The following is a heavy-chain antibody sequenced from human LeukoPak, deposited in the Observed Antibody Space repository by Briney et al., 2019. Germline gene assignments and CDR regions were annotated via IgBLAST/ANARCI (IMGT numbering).Heavy chain of an antibody. CDR2: ISSSSSYV. CDR1: GFTFSSYS. CDR3: ARGGPLDAFDI. V-gene: IGHV3-21*01. Sequence: GGSLRLSCAASGFTFSSYSMNWVRQAPGKGLEWVSSISSSSSYVYYADSVKGRFTISRDNAKNSLYLQMNSLRAEDTAVYYCARGGPLDAFDIWGQGTMVTVSS. J-gene: IGHJ3*02.